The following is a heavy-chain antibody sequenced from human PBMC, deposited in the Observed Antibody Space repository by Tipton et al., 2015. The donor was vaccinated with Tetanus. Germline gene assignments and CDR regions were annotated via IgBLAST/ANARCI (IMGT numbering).Heavy chain of an antibody. CDR2: IYYNGNT. CDR3: ARQADNWFDP. D-gene: IGHD6-25*01. V-gene: IGHV4-39*01. Sequence: TLSLTRTVSGGSLFRGSFYWAWIRQPPGKGLEWIGNIYYNGNTYYLSSLKSRGTISADTSNNQFSLRLSCVTAADTAVYYCARQADNWFDPWGQGTLVTVSS. J-gene: IGHJ5*02. CDR1: GGSLFRGSFY.